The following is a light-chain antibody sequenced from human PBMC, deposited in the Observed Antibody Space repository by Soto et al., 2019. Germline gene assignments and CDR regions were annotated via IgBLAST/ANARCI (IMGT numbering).Light chain of an antibody. CDR1: QTISSW. V-gene: IGKV1-5*03. CDR2: KAS. CDR3: PQSYSTPLT. Sequence: DIQVTQSPATLSGYVGDRVTITCRASQTISSWLAWYQQKPGKAPKLLIYKASTLKSGVPSRFSGSGSGTDFTLTISSLQPEDFATYYCPQSYSTPLTFGGGTKV. J-gene: IGKJ4*01.